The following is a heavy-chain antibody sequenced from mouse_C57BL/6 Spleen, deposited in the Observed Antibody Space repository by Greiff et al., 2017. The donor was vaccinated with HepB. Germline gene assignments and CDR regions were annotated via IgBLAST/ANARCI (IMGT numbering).Heavy chain of an antibody. CDR3: ARGDYDVAY. CDR2: IYPSDSET. V-gene: IGHV1-61*01. CDR1: GYTFTSYW. J-gene: IGHJ3*01. Sequence: QVQLQQPGAELVRPGSSVKLSCKASGYTFTSYWMDWVKQRPGQGLEWIGNIYPSDSETHYNQKFKDKATLTVDKSSSTAYMQLSSLTSEDSAVYYGARGDYDVAYWGQGTLVTVSA. D-gene: IGHD2-4*01.